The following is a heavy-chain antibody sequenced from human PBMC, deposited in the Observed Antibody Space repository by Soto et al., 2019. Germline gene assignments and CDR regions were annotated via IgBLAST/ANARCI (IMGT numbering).Heavy chain of an antibody. J-gene: IGHJ1*01. CDR1: GFTFSDYY. D-gene: IGHD2-15*01. Sequence: GVLRLSCAASGFTFSDYYMSWIRQAPGKGLEWISYISTSGTSVFYADSVKGRFTISRDNAKNSLYLQMNSLTAEDTAVYYCARDAVYCSGGSCYRAEYLQHWGQGTLV. CDR3: ARDAVYCSGGSCYRAEYLQH. CDR2: ISTSGTSV. V-gene: IGHV3-11*01.